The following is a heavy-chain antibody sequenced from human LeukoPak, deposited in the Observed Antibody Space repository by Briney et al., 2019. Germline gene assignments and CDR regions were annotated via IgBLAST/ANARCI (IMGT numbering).Heavy chain of an antibody. V-gene: IGHV4-34*01. CDR2: INHSGYT. CDR1: GVSFNDYY. J-gene: IGHJ4*02. D-gene: IGHD4-17*01. Sequence: SETLSLTCAVSGVSFNDYYWSWVRQTPGKGLEWIGEINHSGYTNDSPSLKSRVTLSIDTSRRQFSLNLRSVTVADTGIYYCTRMTTGHDYWGQGTLVSVSS. CDR3: TRMTTGHDY.